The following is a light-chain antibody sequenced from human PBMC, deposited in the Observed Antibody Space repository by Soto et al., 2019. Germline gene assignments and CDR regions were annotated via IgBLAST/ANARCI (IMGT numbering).Light chain of an antibody. CDR2: KAS. CDR1: QSISHY. V-gene: IGKV1-5*03. CDR3: QQFYNYWT. Sequence: DIQMTQSPSTLSASVGDRVTITCRASQSISHYLAWYQQTPGKAPKLLIYKASSLESGVPSRFSGSGPGTEFTLYISSLQPDDFATYYCQQFYNYWTFGQGTKVEIK. J-gene: IGKJ1*01.